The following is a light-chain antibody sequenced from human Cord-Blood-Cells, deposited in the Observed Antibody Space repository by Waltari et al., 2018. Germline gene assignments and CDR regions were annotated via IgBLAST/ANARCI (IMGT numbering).Light chain of an antibody. Sequence: DIVMTQSPLPLLVTPGEPASISCRSSQSLLHSNGYNSLDWYLQKPGQSPQLLIYLGSNRASGVPDRFSGSGSGTDFTLKISRVEAEDVGVYYCMQALQTPYTFGQGTKLEIK. V-gene: IGKV2-28*01. J-gene: IGKJ2*01. CDR2: LGS. CDR3: MQALQTPYT. CDR1: QSLLHSNGYNS.